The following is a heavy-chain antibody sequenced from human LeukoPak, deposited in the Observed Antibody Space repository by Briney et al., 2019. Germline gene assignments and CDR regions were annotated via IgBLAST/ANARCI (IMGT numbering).Heavy chain of an antibody. CDR1: GFTFSSYA. V-gene: IGHV3-23*01. CDR3: AKLGSGWVRGGY. J-gene: IGHJ4*02. Sequence: GGSLRLSCAASGFTFSSYAMSWVRQAPGKGLEWVSAISGSGGSTYYADSVKGRFTISRDNSKNTLHLQMNSLRAEDTAVYYCAKLGSGWVRGGYWGQGTLVTVSS. D-gene: IGHD6-19*01. CDR2: ISGSGGST.